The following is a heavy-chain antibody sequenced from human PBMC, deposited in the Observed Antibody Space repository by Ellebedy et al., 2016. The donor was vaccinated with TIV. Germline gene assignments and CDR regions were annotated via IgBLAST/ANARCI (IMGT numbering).Heavy chain of an antibody. CDR1: GFTFSSYN. D-gene: IGHD3-10*02. CDR2: ISSSSSYI. V-gene: IGHV3-21*01. J-gene: IGHJ4*02. CDR3: ASSRYHYYVGNTIFAY. Sequence: PGGSLRLSCAASGFTFSSYNMNWVRQAPGKGLEWVSSISSSSSYIYYADSVKGRFTVSRDNAKNSLYLQMNSLRVEDTAVYYCASSRYHYYVGNTIFAYWGQGTLVTVSS.